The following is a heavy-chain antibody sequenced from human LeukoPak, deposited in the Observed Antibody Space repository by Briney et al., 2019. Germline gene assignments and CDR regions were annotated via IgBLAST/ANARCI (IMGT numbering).Heavy chain of an antibody. J-gene: IGHJ4*02. CDR3: ARDTYGSDY. V-gene: IGHV3-30*04. Sequence: PGGSLRLSCAASGFIFSNYAMHWVRQAPGKGLEWLIFISYDGSNKYYADSVEGRFTISRDNSKNTLYLQMNSLRAEDTAVYYCARDTYGSDYWGQGTLVTVSS. D-gene: IGHD3-10*01. CDR2: ISYDGSNK. CDR1: GFIFSNYA.